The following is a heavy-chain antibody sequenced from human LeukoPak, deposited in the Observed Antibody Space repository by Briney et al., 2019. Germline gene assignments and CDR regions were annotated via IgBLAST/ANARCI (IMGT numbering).Heavy chain of an antibody. V-gene: IGHV3-11*06. CDR2: ISSSSSYT. J-gene: IGHJ5*01. D-gene: IGHD3-9*01. CDR3: AKGRGYDILTGYYDS. Sequence: AGSLRLSCAASGFTFSGYYMSWIRQAPGKGLEWVSYISSSSSYTNYADSVKGRFTISRNNAKNSMYLQMLSLRAEDTAVYYCAKGRGYDILTGYYDSWGQGTLVTVSS. CDR1: GFTFSGYY.